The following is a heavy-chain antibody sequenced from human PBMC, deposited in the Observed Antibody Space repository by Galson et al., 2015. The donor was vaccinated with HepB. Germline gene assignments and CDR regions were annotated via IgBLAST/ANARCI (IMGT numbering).Heavy chain of an antibody. CDR1: GFTFSSYW. V-gene: IGHV3-7*03. J-gene: IGHJ4*02. Sequence: LRLSCAASGFTFSSYWMSWVRPAPGKGLEWVANIKQDGSEKYYVDSVRGRFTISRDNAKNSLYLQMNSLRAEDTAVYYCARDLYSSGYYYTTFDYWGQGTLVTVSS. CDR2: IKQDGSEK. D-gene: IGHD3-22*01. CDR3: ARDLYSSGYYYTTFDY.